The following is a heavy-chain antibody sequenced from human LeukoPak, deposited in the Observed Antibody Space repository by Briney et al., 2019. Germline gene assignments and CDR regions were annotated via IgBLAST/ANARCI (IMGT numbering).Heavy chain of an antibody. V-gene: IGHV1-69*13. CDR3: AREEGETMVRGVIGNYYYYYMDV. J-gene: IGHJ6*03. CDR2: IIPIFGTA. D-gene: IGHD3-10*01. CDR1: GGTFSSYA. Sequence: VKVSCKXSGGTFSSYAISWVRQAPGQGLEWMGGIIPIFGTANYAQKFQGRVTITADESTSTAYMELSSLRSEDTAVYYCAREEGETMVRGVIGNYYYYYMDVWGKGTTVTVSS.